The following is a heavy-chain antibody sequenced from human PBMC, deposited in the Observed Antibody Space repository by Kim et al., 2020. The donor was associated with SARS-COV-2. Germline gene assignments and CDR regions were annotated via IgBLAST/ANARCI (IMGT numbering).Heavy chain of an antibody. CDR3: ARDVSLLWFGEGVGGMDV. Sequence: SETLSLTCTVSGGSISSYYWSWIRQPPGKGLEWIGYIYYSGSTNYNPSLKSRVTISVDTSKNQFSLKLSSVTAADTAVYYCARDVSLLWFGEGVGGMDVWGQGTTVTVSS. D-gene: IGHD3-10*01. V-gene: IGHV4-59*01. J-gene: IGHJ6*02. CDR1: GGSISSYY. CDR2: IYYSGST.